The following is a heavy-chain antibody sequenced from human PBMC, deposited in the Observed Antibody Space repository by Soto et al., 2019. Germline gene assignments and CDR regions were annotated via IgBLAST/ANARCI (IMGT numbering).Heavy chain of an antibody. CDR1: GGSISSSSYY. Sequence: SETLSLTCTVSGGSISSSSYYWGWIRQPPGKGLEWIGSIYYSGSTYYNPSLKSRVTISVDTSKNQFSLKLSSVTAADTAVYYSARQYKVATMRAPTHFDDWGQGTLVTVSA. CDR3: ARQYKVATMRAPTHFDD. V-gene: IGHV4-39*01. D-gene: IGHD5-12*01. CDR2: IYYSGST. J-gene: IGHJ4*02.